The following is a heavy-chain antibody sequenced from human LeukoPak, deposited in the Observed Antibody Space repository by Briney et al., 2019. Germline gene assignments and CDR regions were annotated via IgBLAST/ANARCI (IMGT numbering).Heavy chain of an antibody. J-gene: IGHJ4*02. D-gene: IGHD6-6*01. CDR1: GGSISSGGYY. V-gene: IGHV4-31*03. Sequence: KPSETLSLTCTVSGGSISSGGYYWSWIRQHPGKGLEWIGYIYYSGSTYYNPSLKSRVTISVDTSENQFSLKLSSVTAADTAVYYCARGSSIAARLWFDYWGQGTLVTVSS. CDR3: ARGSSIAARLWFDY. CDR2: IYYSGST.